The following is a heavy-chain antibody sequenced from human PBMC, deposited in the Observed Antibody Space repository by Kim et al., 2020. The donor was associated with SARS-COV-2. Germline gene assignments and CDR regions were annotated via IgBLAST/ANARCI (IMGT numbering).Heavy chain of an antibody. CDR2: FDPEDGET. J-gene: IGHJ6*02. CDR1: GYTLTELS. V-gene: IGHV1-24*01. CDR3: ATAVAVAGTSSEYYYYYGMDA. D-gene: IGHD6-19*01. Sequence: ASVKVSCKVSGYTLTELSMHWVRQAPGKGLEWVGGFDPEDGETIYAQKLQGRVTMTEDTSTDTAYMELSSLRSEDTAAYYCATAVAVAGTSSEYYYYYGMDAWAQGTTVIVSS.